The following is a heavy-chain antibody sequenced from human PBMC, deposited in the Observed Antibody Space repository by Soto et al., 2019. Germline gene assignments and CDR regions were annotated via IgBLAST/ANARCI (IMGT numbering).Heavy chain of an antibody. J-gene: IGHJ4*02. CDR3: AITLYSNYSRDY. V-gene: IGHV3-48*01. Sequence: QAPGKGLEYVSYISSNGETTYYADSVKGRFTISRDNAKSSVYLQMNDLKAEDTALYYCAITLYSNYSRDYGGQGSLVTVSS. D-gene: IGHD4-4*01. CDR2: ISSNGETT.